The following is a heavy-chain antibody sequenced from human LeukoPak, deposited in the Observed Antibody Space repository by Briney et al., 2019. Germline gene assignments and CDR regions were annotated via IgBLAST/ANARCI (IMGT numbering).Heavy chain of an antibody. CDR1: GYSFTSNW. D-gene: IGHD6-13*01. CDR2: IYPGDSDT. CDR3: ARATSGTSTFQH. V-gene: IGHV5-51*01. Sequence: GESLKISCKGSGYSFTSNWIGWVRQMAGKGLEWMGTIYPGDSDTRYSPSFQGQVTISVDKSISTAYLQWSSLKASDTAIYYCARATSGTSTFQHWGQGTLGTVSS. J-gene: IGHJ1*01.